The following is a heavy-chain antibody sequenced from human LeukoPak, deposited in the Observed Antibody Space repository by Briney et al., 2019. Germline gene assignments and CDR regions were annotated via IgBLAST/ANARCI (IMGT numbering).Heavy chain of an antibody. D-gene: IGHD6-19*01. Sequence: GGSLRLSCAASGFTFSSYGMHWVRQAPGKGLEWVAVIWYDGSNKYYADSVKGRFTISRDNSKNTLYLQMNSLRAEDTAVYYCARDPREEIAVDDYWGQGTLVTVSS. V-gene: IGHV3-33*01. CDR2: IWYDGSNK. J-gene: IGHJ4*02. CDR1: GFTFSSYG. CDR3: ARDPREEIAVDDY.